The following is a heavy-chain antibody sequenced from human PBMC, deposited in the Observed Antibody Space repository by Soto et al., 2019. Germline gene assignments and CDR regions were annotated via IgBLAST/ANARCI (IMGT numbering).Heavy chain of an antibody. CDR1: GYTFTNFG. D-gene: IGHD3-16*01. V-gene: IGHV1-18*01. J-gene: IGHJ4*02. Sequence: QVQLVQSGAEVKKPGASVKVSCKASGYTFTNFGISWVRQAPGQGLEWMGWISRVTMTTDTSTSTAYMELRSLRSDDTAVYYCVRGGTPIDYWGQGTLVTVSS. CDR2: I. CDR3: VRGGTPIDY.